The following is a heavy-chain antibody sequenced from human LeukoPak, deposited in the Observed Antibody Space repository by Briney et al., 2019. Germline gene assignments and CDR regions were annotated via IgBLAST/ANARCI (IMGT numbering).Heavy chain of an antibody. D-gene: IGHD2-21*02. CDR2: ISSSSSYI. CDR1: GFTFSSYS. CDR3: ARSAYCGGDCYSRGYYFDY. V-gene: IGHV3-21*01. J-gene: IGHJ4*02. Sequence: GGSLRLSCAASGFTFSSYSMNWVRQAPGKGLEWVSSISSSSSYIYYADSVKGRFTISRANAKNSLYLQMNSLRAEDTAVYYCARSAYCGGDCYSRGYYFDYWGQGTLVTVSS.